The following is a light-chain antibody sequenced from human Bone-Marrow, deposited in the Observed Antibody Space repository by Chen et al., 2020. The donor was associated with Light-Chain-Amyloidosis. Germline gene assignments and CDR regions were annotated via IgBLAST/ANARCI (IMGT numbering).Light chain of an antibody. CDR2: EDD. V-gene: IGLV6-57*01. CDR1: SGSIATNY. CDR3: QSYQGSSQGV. J-gene: IGLJ3*02. Sequence: NFMLPQPHSVSESPGKTVIISCTRTSGSIATNYVQWYQQRPGSSPTTVIYEDDQRPSGVPDRFSGSIDRSSNSASLTISGLKTEDEADYYCQSYQGSSQGVFGGGTKLTVL.